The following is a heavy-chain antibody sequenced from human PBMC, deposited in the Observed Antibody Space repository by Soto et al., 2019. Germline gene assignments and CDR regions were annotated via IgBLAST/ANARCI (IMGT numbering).Heavy chain of an antibody. D-gene: IGHD3-3*01. J-gene: IGHJ6*02. CDR2: INHSGST. V-gene: IGHV4-34*01. Sequence: SETLSLTCAVYGGSFSGYYWSWIRQPPGKGLEWIGEINHSGSTNYNPSLKSRVTISVDTSKNKFSLMLISVTAADTAVYYCARGGTIFGVVILYYYYGMDVWGQGTTVTVSS. CDR1: GGSFSGYY. CDR3: ARGGTIFGVVILYYYYGMDV.